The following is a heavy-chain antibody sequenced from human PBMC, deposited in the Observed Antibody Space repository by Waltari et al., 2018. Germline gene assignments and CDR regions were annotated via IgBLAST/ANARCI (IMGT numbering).Heavy chain of an antibody. J-gene: IGHJ4*02. CDR3: ARESSSFLYFDY. CDR2: IYSSGST. Sequence: QLQLQESGPGLVKPSETLSLTCTVSGGSISSSSYYWGWIRKPPGKGLEWIGSIYSSGSTYYNPSLKSDVTISVDTSKNQFSLKLSSVTAADTAAYYCARESSSFLYFDYWGQGTLVTVSS. CDR1: GGSISSSSYY. V-gene: IGHV4-39*07. D-gene: IGHD6-6*01.